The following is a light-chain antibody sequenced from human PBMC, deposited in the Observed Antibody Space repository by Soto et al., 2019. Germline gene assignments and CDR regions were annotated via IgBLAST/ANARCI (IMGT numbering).Light chain of an antibody. J-gene: IGLJ2*01. CDR1: SSDVGGYNY. Sequence: QSVLTQPPSASGSPGQSVTISCTGTSSDVGGYNYVSWYQQHPGKAPKLMIYDVSKRPSGVPDRFSGSKSGNTASLTVSGLQAEDEADYYCSSYATSIVVFGGGTKLTVL. V-gene: IGLV2-8*01. CDR3: SSYATSIVV. CDR2: DVS.